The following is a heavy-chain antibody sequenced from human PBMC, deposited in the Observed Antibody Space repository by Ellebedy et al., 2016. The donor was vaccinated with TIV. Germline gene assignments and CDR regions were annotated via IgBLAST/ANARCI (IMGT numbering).Heavy chain of an antibody. J-gene: IGHJ4*02. V-gene: IGHV3-30-3*01. Sequence: PGGSLRLSCAVSGFTSNSYAMSWVRQAPGKGLEWVAVISHDGSSQYYADSVKGRFTVSRDNSMTTVYLEMNSLRAEDTALYYCARDLDKSSGWYGGAAYWGQGTQVTVSS. D-gene: IGHD6-19*01. CDR2: ISHDGSSQ. CDR3: ARDLDKSSGWYGGAAY. CDR1: GFTSNSYA.